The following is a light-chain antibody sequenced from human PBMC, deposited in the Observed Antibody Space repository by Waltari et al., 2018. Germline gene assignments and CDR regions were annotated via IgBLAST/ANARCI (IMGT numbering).Light chain of an antibody. CDR1: SSDSGGYEY. J-gene: IGLJ2*01. CDR2: DVN. CDR3: SSFTSSTTGI. V-gene: IGLV2-14*03. Sequence: SALTQPDSVSGSPGQSITISCSGISSDSGGYEYVSWYQQHPGKAPKVIIYDVNNRPSAVSNRFSCSKSGSSASLTISGLQAEDEADYYCSSFTSSTTGIFGGGTKVTVL.